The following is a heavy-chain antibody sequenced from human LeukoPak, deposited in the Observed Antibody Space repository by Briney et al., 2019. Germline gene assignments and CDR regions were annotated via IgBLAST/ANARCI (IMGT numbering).Heavy chain of an antibody. CDR3: AKDGFSGRYFDH. CDR2: ISGSGGST. D-gene: IGHD1-26*01. Sequence: ETLSLTCTVSGGSISSYYWSWIRQPPGKGLEWVSTISGSGGSTYYADSVKGRFTISRDNSKNTLYLQMNSLRAEDTAVYYCAKDGFSGRYFDHWGQGTLVTVSS. J-gene: IGHJ4*02. V-gene: IGHV3-23*01. CDR1: GGSISSYY.